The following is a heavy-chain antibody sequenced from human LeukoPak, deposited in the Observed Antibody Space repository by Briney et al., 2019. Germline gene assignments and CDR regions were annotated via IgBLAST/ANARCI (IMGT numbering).Heavy chain of an antibody. V-gene: IGHV1-2*02. D-gene: IGHD3-3*01. CDR1: GYTFTGYY. CDR3: ALYDFWSGYYIFDY. Sequence: ASVKVSCKASGYTFTGYYMHWVRQAPGQGLEWMGWINPNSGGTNYAQKFQGRVTMTRDTSISTAYMELSRLRSDDTAVYYCALYDFWSGYYIFDYWGQGTLVTVSS. CDR2: INPNSGGT. J-gene: IGHJ4*02.